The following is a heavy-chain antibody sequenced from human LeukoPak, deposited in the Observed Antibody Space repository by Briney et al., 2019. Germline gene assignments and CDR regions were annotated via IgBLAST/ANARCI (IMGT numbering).Heavy chain of an antibody. D-gene: IGHD6-6*01. V-gene: IGHV1-69*05. CDR3: ASSIAARRGDFDY. CDR2: IIPIFGTA. CDR1: GGTFSSYA. J-gene: IGHJ4*02. Sequence: GASVKVSCKASGGTFSSYAISWVRQAPGQGLEWMGGIIPIFGTANYAQKFQSRVTITTDESTSTAYMELSSLRSEDTAVYYCASSIAARRGDFDYWGQGTLVTVSS.